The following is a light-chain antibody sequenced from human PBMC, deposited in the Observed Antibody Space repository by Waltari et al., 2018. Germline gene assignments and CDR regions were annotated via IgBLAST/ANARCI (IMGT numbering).Light chain of an antibody. CDR3: QQYNSYPIT. CDR1: QDISNF. V-gene: IGKV1-16*02. J-gene: IGKJ5*01. CDR2: SAS. Sequence: DIQMTQSPSSLSASVGDRVTITCRASQDISNFLAWFQQKPGEAPKSLIYSASTLQSVVPSKFSGSGSGTDFTLTISSLQPEDFATYYCQQYNSYPITFGQGTRLEIK.